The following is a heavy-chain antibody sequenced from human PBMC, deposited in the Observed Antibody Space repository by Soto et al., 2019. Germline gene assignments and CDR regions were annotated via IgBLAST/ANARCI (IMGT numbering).Heavy chain of an antibody. Sequence: TSETLSLTCAVSGDSISSDKWWSWVRQPPGKGLEWIGEVYHSGNTNYNPSLKSRVTISVDKSKNQFSLKLSSVTAADTAVYYCASPQKGNAFDIWGQGTMVTVSS. CDR1: GDSISSDKW. D-gene: IGHD6-13*01. J-gene: IGHJ3*02. CDR3: ASPQKGNAFDI. CDR2: VYHSGNT. V-gene: IGHV4-4*02.